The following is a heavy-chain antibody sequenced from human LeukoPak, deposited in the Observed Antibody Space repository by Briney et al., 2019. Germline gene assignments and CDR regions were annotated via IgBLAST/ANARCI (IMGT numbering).Heavy chain of an antibody. CDR1: GGSISSGGHY. J-gene: IGHJ6*02. CDR3: ARFSTYYYYYGMDV. V-gene: IGHV4-31*03. D-gene: IGHD2-2*01. CDR2: IYYSGST. Sequence: SETLSLTCTVSGGSISSGGHYWSWIRQHPGKGLEWIGYIYYSGSTYYNPSLKSRVTISVDTSKNQFSLKLSSVTAADTAVYYCARFSTYYYYYGMDVWGQGTTVTVSS.